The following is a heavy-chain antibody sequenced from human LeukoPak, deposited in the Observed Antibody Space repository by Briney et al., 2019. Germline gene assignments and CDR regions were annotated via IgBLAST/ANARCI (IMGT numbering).Heavy chain of an antibody. CDR3: ARAAYSGSYEWDQNWFDP. V-gene: IGHV3-21*01. CDR1: GFTFSSYS. Sequence: KPGGSLRLSCAASGFTFSSYSMNWVRQAPGKGLEWVSSISSSSSYIYYADSVKGRFTISRDNAKDSLYLQMNSLRAEDTAVYYCARAAYSGSYEWDQNWFDPWGQGTLVTVSS. J-gene: IGHJ5*02. CDR2: ISSSSSYI. D-gene: IGHD1-26*01.